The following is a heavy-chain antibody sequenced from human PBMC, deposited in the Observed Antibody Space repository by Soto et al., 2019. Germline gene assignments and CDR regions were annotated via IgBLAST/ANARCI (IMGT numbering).Heavy chain of an antibody. CDR2: IYYSGST. J-gene: IGHJ5*02. V-gene: IGHV4-59*01. CDR3: ARVYDFCCGYLSRDNWFDP. D-gene: IGHD3-3*01. CDR1: GGSISSYY. Sequence: SETLSLTCTVSGGSISSYYWSWIRQPPGKGLEWIGYIYYSGSTNYNPSLKSRVTISVDTSKNQFSLKLSSVTAADTAVYYCARVYDFCCGYLSRDNWFDPWGKGTLVTVSS.